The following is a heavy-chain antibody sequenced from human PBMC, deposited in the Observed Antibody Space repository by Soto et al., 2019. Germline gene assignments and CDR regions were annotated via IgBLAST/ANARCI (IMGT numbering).Heavy chain of an antibody. CDR3: TRDKGDKVAYGMDV. CDR2: INTGGVTI. J-gene: IGHJ6*02. CDR1: GFTVSSCE. V-gene: IGHV3-48*03. Sequence: GGSLRLSCTASGFTVSSCEMNWVRQAPGKGLGWVSYINTGGVTIYADSVKGRFTISRDNAQNSLLLQMNSLRAEDTAVYYRTRDKGDKVAYGMDVWGQGTTVTVSS. D-gene: IGHD3-16*01.